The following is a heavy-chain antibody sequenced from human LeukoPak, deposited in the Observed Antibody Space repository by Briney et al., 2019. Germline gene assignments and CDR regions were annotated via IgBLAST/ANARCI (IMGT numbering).Heavy chain of an antibody. V-gene: IGHV3-23*01. J-gene: IGHJ3*02. CDR2: ISGSGGST. CDR3: AKDTDSVVPAANAAFDI. D-gene: IGHD2-2*01. CDR1: GFTFSSYA. Sequence: GGSLRLSCAASGFTFSSYAMSWVCQAPGKGLEWVSAISGSGGSTYYADSVKGRFTISRDNSKNTLYLQMNSLRAEDTAVYYCAKDTDSVVPAANAAFDIWGQGTMVTVSS.